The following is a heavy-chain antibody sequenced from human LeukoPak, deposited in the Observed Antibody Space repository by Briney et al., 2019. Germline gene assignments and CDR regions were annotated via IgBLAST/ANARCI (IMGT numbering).Heavy chain of an antibody. V-gene: IGHV3-48*02. D-gene: IGHD4-17*01. J-gene: IGHJ4*02. CDR2: ISSSSTI. CDR3: ARQRAGFTVTTSDY. CDR1: GFIFTSYS. Sequence: GGSLRLSCAASGFIFTSYSMNWVRQAPGKGLEWVSYISSSSTIYYADSEKGRFTISRDNAKNSLYLQMNSLRDEDTAVYYCARQRAGFTVTTSDYWGQGTLVTVSS.